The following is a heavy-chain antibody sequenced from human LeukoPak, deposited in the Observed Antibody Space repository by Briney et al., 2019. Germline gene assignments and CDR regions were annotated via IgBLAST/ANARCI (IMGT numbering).Heavy chain of an antibody. CDR3: ARGHYDFWSGYYTGTRYYYMDV. D-gene: IGHD3-3*01. CDR2: INHGGST. CDR1: GGSFSGYY. V-gene: IGHV4-34*01. Sequence: SETLSLTCAVYGGSFSGYYWSWIRQPPGKGLERIGEINHGGSTNYNPSLKSRVTISVDTSKNQFSLKLSSVTAADTAVYYCARGHYDFWSGYYTGTRYYYMDVWGKGTTVTVSS. J-gene: IGHJ6*03.